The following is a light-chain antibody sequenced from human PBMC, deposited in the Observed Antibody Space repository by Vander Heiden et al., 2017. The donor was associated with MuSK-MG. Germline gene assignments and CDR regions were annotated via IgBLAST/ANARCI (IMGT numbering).Light chain of an antibody. Sequence: QSVLTQPDSVSGSPGRSITLSCSGTSRNIGGYDYVSWYQQAPGKAPKLIIYDVSNRPSGVSDRVSGSKSGNTASLTISGLQVDDEADYYCASYTTTSALYVFGSGTKVTVL. CDR2: DVS. V-gene: IGLV2-14*01. J-gene: IGLJ1*01. CDR1: SRNIGGYDY. CDR3: ASYTTTSALYV.